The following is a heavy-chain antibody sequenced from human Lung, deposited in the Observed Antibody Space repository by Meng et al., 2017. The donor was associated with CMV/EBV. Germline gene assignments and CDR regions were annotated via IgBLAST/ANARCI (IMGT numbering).Heavy chain of an antibody. CDR1: GYTFTSYG. J-gene: IGHJ4*02. CDR3: ARVFLSSYLAPFDS. Sequence: SGYTFTSYGLHWVRQATGQGLEWMGWMNLDSGNTGHPQKFQGRVAMTSNSSINTAYMELSSLKFDDTAVYYCARVFLSSYLAPFDSWGQGTLVTVSS. V-gene: IGHV1-8*01. CDR2: MNLDSGNT. D-gene: IGHD6-13*01.